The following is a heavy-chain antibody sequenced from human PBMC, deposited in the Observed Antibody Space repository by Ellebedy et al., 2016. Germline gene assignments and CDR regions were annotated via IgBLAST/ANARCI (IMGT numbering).Heavy chain of an antibody. Sequence: GESLKISCEASGFTFSGYWMHWVRQAPGKGLVWVSRIDSDGSGTIYADSVKGRFTISRDNAKNTLYLQMNSLRAEDTAVYYCARGHYYDMDVWGQGTTVTVSS. D-gene: IGHD3-10*01. CDR2: IDSDGSGT. V-gene: IGHV3-74*01. J-gene: IGHJ6*02. CDR3: ARGHYYDMDV. CDR1: GFTFSGYW.